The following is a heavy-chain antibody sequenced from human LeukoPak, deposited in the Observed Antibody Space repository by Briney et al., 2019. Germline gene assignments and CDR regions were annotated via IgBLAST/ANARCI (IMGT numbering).Heavy chain of an antibody. CDR1: GFTFSSYS. CDR2: ISSSSSYI. V-gene: IGHV3-21*01. CDR3: ARRGDYYYYYGMGV. D-gene: IGHD4-17*01. Sequence: GGSLRLSCAASGFTFSSYSMNWVRQAPGKGLEWVSSISSSSSYIYYADSVKGRFTISRDNAKNSLYLQMNSLRAEDTAVYYCARRGDYYYYYGMGVWGQGTTVTVSS. J-gene: IGHJ6*02.